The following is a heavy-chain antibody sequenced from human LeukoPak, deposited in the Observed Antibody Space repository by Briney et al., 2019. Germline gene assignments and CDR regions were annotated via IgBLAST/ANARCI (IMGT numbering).Heavy chain of an antibody. CDR3: ARAPWIQLWLNGRVDYYYGMDV. CDR2: ISSSGSTI. CDR1: GFTVSNNY. Sequence: KTGGSLRLSCAASGFTVSNNYMSWVRQAPGKGLEWVSYISSSGSTIYYADSVKGRFTISRDNAKNSLYLQMNSLRAEDTAVYYCARAPWIQLWLNGRVDYYYGMDVWGQGTTVTVSS. J-gene: IGHJ6*02. V-gene: IGHV3-11*04. D-gene: IGHD5-18*01.